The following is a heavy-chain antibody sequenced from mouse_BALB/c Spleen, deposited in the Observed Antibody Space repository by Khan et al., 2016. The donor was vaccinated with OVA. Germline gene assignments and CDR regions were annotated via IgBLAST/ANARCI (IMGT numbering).Heavy chain of an antibody. CDR1: RFTISSYC. CDR2: IVSNGGST. V-gene: IGHV5-6-3*01. J-gene: IGHJ2*01. Sequence: EVELVESGGGIVQPGESLNRSCAASRFTISSYCMSSVRQTPDKRLVLVATIVSNGGSTDYPASVKRRFTISGDNAKNALYLQMRSLKSEDTAMYYCERSDIWGQGTTLTVSS. CDR3: ERSDI. D-gene: IGHD1-3*01.